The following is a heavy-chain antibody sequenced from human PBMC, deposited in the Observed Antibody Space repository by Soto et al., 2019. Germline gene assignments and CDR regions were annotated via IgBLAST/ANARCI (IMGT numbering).Heavy chain of an antibody. D-gene: IGHD3-22*01. CDR1: GFTFSSYA. Sequence: GGSLRLSCAASGFTFSSYAMSWVRLAPGKGLEWVSAISGSGGSTYYADSVKGRFTISRDNSKNTLYLQMNSLRAEDTAVYYCANSYYDSSGYYSRDYWGQGTLVTVSS. J-gene: IGHJ4*02. CDR3: ANSYYDSSGYYSRDY. CDR2: ISGSGGST. V-gene: IGHV3-23*01.